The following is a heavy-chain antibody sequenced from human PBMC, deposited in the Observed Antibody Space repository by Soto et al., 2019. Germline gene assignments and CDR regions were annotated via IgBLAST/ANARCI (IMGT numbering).Heavy chain of an antibody. J-gene: IGHJ5*02. Sequence: SETLSLTCTVSGVSFSSYYWSWIRQPPGRGLEWIGYMYYTGSTRYNPSLGSRVTFSVDASKNQFSLNLSSVTAADTAVYYCARGFYDTGGYSSPFDIWGQGILVTVSS. V-gene: IGHV4-59*01. CDR2: MYYTGST. D-gene: IGHD3-22*01. CDR1: GVSFSSYY. CDR3: ARGFYDTGGYSSPFDI.